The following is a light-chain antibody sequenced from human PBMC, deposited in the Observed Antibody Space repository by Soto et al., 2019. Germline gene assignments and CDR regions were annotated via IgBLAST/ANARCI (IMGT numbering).Light chain of an antibody. V-gene: IGKV3-11*01. Sequence: AGQSIFNYLAWYQQKPGQAPRLLIYDASNRATGIPARFSGSGSGTDFTVTISSLAPEDFAVYYWEPRYRWINFAGGTKVDIK. J-gene: IGKJ4*01. CDR2: DAS. CDR3: EPRYRWIN. CDR1: QSIFNY.